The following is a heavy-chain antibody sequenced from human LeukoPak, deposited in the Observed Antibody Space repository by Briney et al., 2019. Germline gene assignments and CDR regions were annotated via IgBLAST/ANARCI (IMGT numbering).Heavy chain of an antibody. CDR2: IYYSGST. V-gene: IGHV4-39*01. CDR1: GGSISSSSYY. Sequence: PSETLSLTCTVSGGSISSSSYYWGWIRQPPGKGLEGIGSIYYSGSTYYNPSLKSRVTISVDTSKNQFPLKLRSVTAADTAVYYCARRRSGDYYLDFWGQGTVVTVSS. CDR3: ARRRSGDYYLDF. J-gene: IGHJ4*02. D-gene: IGHD2-21*02.